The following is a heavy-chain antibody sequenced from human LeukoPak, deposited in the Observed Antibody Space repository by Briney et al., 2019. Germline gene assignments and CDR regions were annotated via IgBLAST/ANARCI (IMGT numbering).Heavy chain of an antibody. J-gene: IGHJ4*02. CDR2: INPNSGGT. CDR3: ARDHPDYYDSRGLDY. V-gene: IGHV1-2*02. D-gene: IGHD3-22*01. Sequence: ASVKVSCKASGYTFTVYYMHWVRQAPGQGLEWMGWINPNSGGTNYAQKFQGRVTMTRDTSISTAYMELSRLRSDDTAVYYCARDHPDYYDSRGLDYWGQGTLVTVSS. CDR1: GYTFTVYY.